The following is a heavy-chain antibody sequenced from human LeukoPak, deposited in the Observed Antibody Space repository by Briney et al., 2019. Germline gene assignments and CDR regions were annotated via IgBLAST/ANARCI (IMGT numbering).Heavy chain of an antibody. J-gene: IGHJ5*02. CDR3: ARDYYGSGSYLNWFDP. Sequence: GASVKVSCKASGYTFTGYYMHWVRQAPGQGLEWMGWINPNSGGTNYAQKFQGRVTVTRDTSISTAYMELSRLRSDDTAVYYCARDYYGSGSYLNWFDPWGQGTLVTVSS. D-gene: IGHD3-10*01. V-gene: IGHV1-2*02. CDR1: GYTFTGYY. CDR2: INPNSGGT.